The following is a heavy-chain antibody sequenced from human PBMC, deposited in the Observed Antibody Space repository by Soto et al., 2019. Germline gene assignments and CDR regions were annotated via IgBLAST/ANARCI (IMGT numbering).Heavy chain of an antibody. V-gene: IGHV3-48*01. CDR3: SRVLQGGTRNSYYYDMDV. Sequence: EVQLVESGGGLVQSGGSLRLSCAASGFTFRSYNINWVRQAPGKGLEWISYINTRSSITFHAYSVKGRFTISTDNAKNWLYLQMYSLKAEDTAVYYSSRVLQGGTRNSYYYDMDVWGMGTTGSVSS. CDR1: GFTFRSYN. J-gene: IGHJ6*03. D-gene: IGHD1-26*01. CDR2: INTRSSIT.